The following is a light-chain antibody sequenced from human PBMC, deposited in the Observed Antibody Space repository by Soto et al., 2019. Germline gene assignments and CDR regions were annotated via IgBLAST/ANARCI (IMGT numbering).Light chain of an antibody. CDR3: TSYAGSNNFFYV. J-gene: IGLJ1*01. CDR1: SSDVGGYNY. CDR2: EVS. Sequence: QSALTQPPSAPGSPGQSVTISCTGTSSDVGGYNYVSWYQQHPGKAPKLMIYEVSKRPSGVPDRFSGSKSGNMASLTVSGLQAEDEADYYCTSYAGSNNFFYVFGTGTKVTVL. V-gene: IGLV2-8*01.